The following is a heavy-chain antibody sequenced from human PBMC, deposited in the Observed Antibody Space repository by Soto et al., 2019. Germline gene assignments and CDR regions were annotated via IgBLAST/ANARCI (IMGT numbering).Heavy chain of an antibody. D-gene: IGHD2-15*01. Sequence: EVQLLESGGGLVQPGGSLRLSCAASGFTFSSYAMSWVRQAPGQGREWVSAISGSGGSTYYEDSVKGRFTISRDNTKNTLYRQMNSLRAEDTAVYYCTRGRNIVVVVAATGNWFDPWGQGTLVTVSS. CDR1: GFTFSSYA. CDR2: ISGSGGST. V-gene: IGHV3-23*01. CDR3: TRGRNIVVVVAATGNWFDP. J-gene: IGHJ5*02.